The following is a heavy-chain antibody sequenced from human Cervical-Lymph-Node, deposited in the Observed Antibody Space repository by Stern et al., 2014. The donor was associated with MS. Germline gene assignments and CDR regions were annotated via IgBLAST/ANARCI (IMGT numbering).Heavy chain of an antibody. CDR1: GGTFSKFP. D-gene: IGHD6-13*01. V-gene: IGHV1-69*01. CDR3: SLSSETSDRWYSLGYDL. Sequence: QVQLVQSGAEVTKPGSSVKVSCKASGGTFSKFPSSWVRQAPGKGLEWMGGIFPVCGTPTYAQEFRCRVAITAVVSTSTVYMELSSLRSDDTAVYYCSLSSETSDRWYSLGYDLWGQGTLVTVSS. J-gene: IGHJ5*02. CDR2: IFPVCGTP.